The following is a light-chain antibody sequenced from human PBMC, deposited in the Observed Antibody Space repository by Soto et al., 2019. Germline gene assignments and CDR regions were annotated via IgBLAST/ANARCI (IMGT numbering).Light chain of an antibody. CDR2: DTS. J-gene: IGKJ1*01. Sequence: VVMTQSPATLSVSPGERATLSCRASQSVSSSHLAWYQQKPGQAPSLLIYDTSTRATGVPDRFSGSGSGTDFALTISRVEPEDFATYFCQQSYNIPRATFGQGTKVDI. CDR3: QQSYNIPRAT. V-gene: IGKV3D-20*02. CDR1: QSVSSSH.